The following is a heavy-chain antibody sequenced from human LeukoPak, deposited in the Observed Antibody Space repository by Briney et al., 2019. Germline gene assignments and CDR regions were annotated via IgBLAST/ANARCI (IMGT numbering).Heavy chain of an antibody. J-gene: IGHJ4*02. CDR1: GYTFTGYY. Sequence: ASVKVSCKASGYTFTGYYMHWVRQAPGQRLEWMGWISSYNGDTNYAQKLQDRVTMTTDTSTSTAYMELRGLRSDDTAVYYCARDRHSDSGGYHFDYWGQGTLVTVSS. CDR2: ISSYNGDT. D-gene: IGHD3-10*01. V-gene: IGHV1-18*04. CDR3: ARDRHSDSGGYHFDY.